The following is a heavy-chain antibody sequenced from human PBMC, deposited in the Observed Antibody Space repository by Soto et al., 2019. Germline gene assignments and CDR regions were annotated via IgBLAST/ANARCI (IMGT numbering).Heavy chain of an antibody. CDR1: XGSSSSSSYY. V-gene: IGHV4-39*01. D-gene: IGHD4-17*01. J-gene: IGHJ6*02. CDR2: IYYSGST. CDR3: ARRLSTVTTGYYYYYYGMDV. Sequence: SETLSLTCTVSXGSSSSSSYYCGWIRQPPGKGLEWIGSIYYSGSTYYNPSLKSRVTISVDTSKNQFSLKLSSVTAADTAVYYCARRLSTVTTGYYYYYYGMDVWGQGTTVTVSS.